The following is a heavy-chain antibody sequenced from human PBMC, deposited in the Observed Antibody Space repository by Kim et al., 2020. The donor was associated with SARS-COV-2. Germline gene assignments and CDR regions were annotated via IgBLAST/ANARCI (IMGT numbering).Heavy chain of an antibody. CDR3: ARWDSSGGSYYDY. D-gene: IGHD2-15*01. J-gene: IGHJ4*02. V-gene: IGHV5-51*01. Sequence: YSQSIHGQLTISADKSISTAYLQWRSLKASDTAMYYCARWDSSGGSYYDYWGQGTLVTVSS.